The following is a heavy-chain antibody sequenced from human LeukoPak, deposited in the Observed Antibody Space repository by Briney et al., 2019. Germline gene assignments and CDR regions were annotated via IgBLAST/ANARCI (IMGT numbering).Heavy chain of an antibody. D-gene: IGHD6-19*01. Sequence: AGGSLRLSCAASGFTFSRYAMRGVGQAPGKGVEGVAAISGCACCTYYVFPVTVRFTISRDNSNNPLYLLMTSLRAEDTAVYYCAKDPIAVAGKRYWFVPWGQGTLVTVSS. V-gene: IGHV3-23*01. CDR1: GFTFSRYA. J-gene: IGHJ5*02. CDR2: ISGCACCT. CDR3: AKDPIAVAGKRYWFVP.